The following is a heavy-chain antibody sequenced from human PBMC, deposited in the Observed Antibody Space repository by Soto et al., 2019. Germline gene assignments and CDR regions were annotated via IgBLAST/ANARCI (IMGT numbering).Heavy chain of an antibody. V-gene: IGHV4-59*08. CDR1: GGSISSYY. CDR2: IYYSGST. D-gene: IGHD3-16*01. J-gene: IGHJ6*03. Sequence: SETLSLTCTVSGGSISSYYWSWIRQPPGKGLEWIGYIYYSGSTNYNPSLKSRVTISVDTSKNQFSLKLSSVTAADTAVYYCARRVGGGHYYYYMDVWGKGTTVTVSS. CDR3: ARRVGGGHYYYYMDV.